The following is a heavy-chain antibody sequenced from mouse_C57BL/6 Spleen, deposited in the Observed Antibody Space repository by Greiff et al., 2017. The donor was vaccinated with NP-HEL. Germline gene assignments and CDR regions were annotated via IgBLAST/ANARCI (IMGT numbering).Heavy chain of an antibody. V-gene: IGHV3-6*01. CDR3: ARDRGPTGFAY. Sequence: EVKLQESGPGLVKPSQSLSLTCSVTGYSITSGYYWNWIRQFPGNKLEWMGYISYDGSNNYNPSLKNRISITRDTSKNQFFLKLNSVTTEDTATYYCARDRGPTGFAYWGQGTLVTVSA. CDR1: GYSITSGYY. J-gene: IGHJ3*01. D-gene: IGHD3-3*01. CDR2: ISYDGSN.